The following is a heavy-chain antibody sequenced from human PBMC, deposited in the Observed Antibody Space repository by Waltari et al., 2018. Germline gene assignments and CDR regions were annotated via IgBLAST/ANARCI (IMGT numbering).Heavy chain of an antibody. CDR2: INHSGST. Sequence: QVQLQQWGAGLLKPSETLSLTCAVYGGSFSGYYWSWIRQPPGKGLEWIGEINHSGSTNYNPSLNSRVTISVDTSKNQFSLKLSSVTAADTAVYYCARNGIAVAGTEDYWGQGTLVTVSS. CDR1: GGSFSGYY. D-gene: IGHD6-19*01. CDR3: ARNGIAVAGTEDY. V-gene: IGHV4-34*01. J-gene: IGHJ4*02.